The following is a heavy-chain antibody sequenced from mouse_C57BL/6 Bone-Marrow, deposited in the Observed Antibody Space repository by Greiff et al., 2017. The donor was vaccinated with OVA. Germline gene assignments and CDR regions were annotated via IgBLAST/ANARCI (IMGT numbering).Heavy chain of an antibody. D-gene: IGHD1-1*01. CDR2: INPSNGGT. CDR3: ARDLITTVVALYYYAMDY. Sequence: QVQLQQPGTELVKPGASVKLSCKASGYTFTSYWMHWVKQRPGQGLEWIGHINPSNGGTNYNEKFKSKATLTVDKSSSTAYLQLSSLTSVYAAVYYCARDLITTVVALYYYAMDYWGQGTSVIVSS. V-gene: IGHV1-53*01. J-gene: IGHJ4*01. CDR1: GYTFTSYW.